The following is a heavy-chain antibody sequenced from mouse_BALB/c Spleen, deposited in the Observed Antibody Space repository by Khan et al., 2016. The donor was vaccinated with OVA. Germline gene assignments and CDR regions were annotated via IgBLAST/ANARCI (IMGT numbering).Heavy chain of an antibody. CDR2: INTHSGVP. J-gene: IGHJ4*01. CDR1: GYTFTTAG. V-gene: IGHV9-4*02. CDR3: ARGGAAYYRNDGGAMEY. Sequence: QVQLKQSGPELKKPGETVRISCKASGYTFTTAGIQWVQKMPGKGLKWIGWINTHSGVPNYAEDFKGRFAFSLEISVSTAYLQITNLKNEDTATYCCARGGAAYYRNDGGAMEYWGQGTSVTVSS. D-gene: IGHD2-14*01.